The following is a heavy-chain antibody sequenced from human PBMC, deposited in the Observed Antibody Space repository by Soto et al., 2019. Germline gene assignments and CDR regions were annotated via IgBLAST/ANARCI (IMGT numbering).Heavy chain of an antibody. CDR3: AREPRSMSPYGMDV. Sequence: QVQLVQSGAEVKKPGASVKVSCKASGYTFTSYAMHWVRQAPGQRLEWMGWINAGNGNTKYSQKFQGRVTITRDTSASTAYMELSSLRSEDTAVYYCAREPRSMSPYGMDVWGQGPTVTVSS. D-gene: IGHD2-8*01. J-gene: IGHJ6*02. V-gene: IGHV1-3*01. CDR1: GYTFTSYA. CDR2: INAGNGNT.